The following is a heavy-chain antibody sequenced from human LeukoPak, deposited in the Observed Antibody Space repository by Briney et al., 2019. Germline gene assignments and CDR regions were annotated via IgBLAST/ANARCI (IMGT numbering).Heavy chain of an antibody. Sequence: GGSLRLSCAASGFTFSDSYMTWDRQAPGKGVEWVAYISESGHDINYSDSVKGRFTISRDNAKNSLYLQMSSLRVEDTAVYYCTRDPRHFDSCGQGTLVTVSS. CDR1: GFTFSDSY. J-gene: IGHJ5*01. D-gene: IGHD6-6*01. CDR2: ISESGHDI. V-gene: IGHV3-11*04. CDR3: TRDPRHFDS.